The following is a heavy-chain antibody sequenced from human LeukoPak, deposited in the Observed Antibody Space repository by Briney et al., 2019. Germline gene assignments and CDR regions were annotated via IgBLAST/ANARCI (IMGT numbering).Heavy chain of an antibody. D-gene: IGHD3-3*01. CDR1: GFTFSTFA. V-gene: IGHV3-23*01. Sequence: GGSLRLSCAASGFTFSTFAMIWVRQPPGKGLEWVSSIFPSGGEIHYADSVRGRFTISRDNSKNTLYLQMNSLRAEDTAVYYCAGGMYYDFWSGYFFTAFDIWGQGTMVTVSS. J-gene: IGHJ3*02. CDR2: IFPSGGEI. CDR3: AGGMYYDFWSGYFFTAFDI.